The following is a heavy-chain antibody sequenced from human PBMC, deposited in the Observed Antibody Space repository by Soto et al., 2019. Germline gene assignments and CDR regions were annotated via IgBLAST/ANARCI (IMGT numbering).Heavy chain of an antibody. Sequence: QAHLVESGGRVVQPGRSLRLSCAASGFNFSKFGMYWVRQAPGKGLEWVAVIWYDGSQKYYADSVKGRFTISRDNSNNTLYLQMSSLRAEDTAVYHCAKARHSASWYGLEADFWGQGTLVTVSS. CDR1: GFNFSKFG. CDR3: AKARHSASWYGLEADF. J-gene: IGHJ4*02. CDR2: IWYDGSQK. D-gene: IGHD6-13*01. V-gene: IGHV3-33*07.